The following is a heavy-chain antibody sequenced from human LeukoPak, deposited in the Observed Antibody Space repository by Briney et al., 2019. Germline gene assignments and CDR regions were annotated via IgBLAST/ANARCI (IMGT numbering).Heavy chain of an antibody. CDR2: ISAYNGNT. V-gene: IGHV1-18*01. CDR3: ARDLIYGNYPYYYYGMDV. J-gene: IGHJ6*02. D-gene: IGHD4-11*01. Sequence: ASVKVSCKASGYTFTTYGISWVRQAPGQGLEWMGWISAYNGNTNYAQKLQGRVTMTTDTSTSTAYMELRSLRSDDTAVYYCARDLIYGNYPYYYYGMDVWGQGTTVTVSS. CDR1: GYTFTTYG.